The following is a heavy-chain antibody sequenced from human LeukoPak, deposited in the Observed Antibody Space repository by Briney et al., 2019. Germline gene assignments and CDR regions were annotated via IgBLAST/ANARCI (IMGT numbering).Heavy chain of an antibody. Sequence: SETLSLTCTVSGGSISSGSYYWSWIRQPAGKGLEWIGRIYTSGSTNYNPYLKSRVTISVDASKNQFSLKLSSVTAADTAVYYCASRGIAAAGGVDYWGQGTLVTVSS. CDR3: ASRGIAAAGGVDY. CDR1: GGSISSGSYY. J-gene: IGHJ4*02. CDR2: IYTSGST. V-gene: IGHV4-61*02. D-gene: IGHD6-13*01.